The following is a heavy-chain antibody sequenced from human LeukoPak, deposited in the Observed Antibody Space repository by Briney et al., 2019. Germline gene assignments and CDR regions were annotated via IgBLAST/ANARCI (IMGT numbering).Heavy chain of an antibody. Sequence: SETLSLTCAVSGGSISSGGYSWSRIRQPPGKGLEWIGYIYHSGSTYYNPSLKSRVTISVDRSKNQFSLKLSSVTAADTAVYYCARSTYYYDSTYIDAFDIWGQGTMVTVSS. J-gene: IGHJ3*02. D-gene: IGHD3-22*01. CDR3: ARSTYYYDSTYIDAFDI. V-gene: IGHV4-30-2*02. CDR2: IYHSGST. CDR1: GGSISSGGYS.